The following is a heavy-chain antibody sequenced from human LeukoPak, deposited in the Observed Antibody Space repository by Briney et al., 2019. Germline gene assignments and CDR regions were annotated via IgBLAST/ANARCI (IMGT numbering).Heavy chain of an antibody. Sequence: NPGGSLRLSCAASGFTFSSSGMHWVRQAPGKGLEWVAVISYDGSNKYYADSVKGRFTISRDNSKNTLYLQMNSLRAEDTAVYYCARSAARIVGATHDAFDIWGQGTMVTVSS. CDR3: ARSAARIVGATHDAFDI. CDR2: ISYDGSNK. D-gene: IGHD1-26*01. V-gene: IGHV3-30*19. J-gene: IGHJ3*02. CDR1: GFTFSSSG.